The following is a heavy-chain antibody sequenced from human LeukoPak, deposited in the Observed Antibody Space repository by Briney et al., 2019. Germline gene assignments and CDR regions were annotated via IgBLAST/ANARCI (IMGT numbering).Heavy chain of an antibody. J-gene: IGHJ4*02. Sequence: SETLSLTCTVSGGSISSNYWSWIRQPPGKGLEWIGYIYYSGGSNYNPSLKSRVTISVDTSKNQFSLKLSSVTAADTAVYYCARDSGYVDYWGQGTLVTVSS. D-gene: IGHD6-19*01. CDR3: ARDSGYVDY. V-gene: IGHV4-59*01. CDR1: GGSISSNY. CDR2: IYYSGGS.